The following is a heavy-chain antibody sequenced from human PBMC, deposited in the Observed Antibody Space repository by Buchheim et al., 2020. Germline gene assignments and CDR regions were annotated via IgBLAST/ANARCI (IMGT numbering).Heavy chain of an antibody. D-gene: IGHD3-22*01. V-gene: IGHV3-33*01. CDR1: GFTFSSYG. CDR3: ARDRDYYDSSGYPDY. J-gene: IGHJ4*02. CDR2: IWYDGSNK. Sequence: QVQLVESGGGVVQPGRSLRLSCAASGFTFSSYGMHWVRQAPGKGLEWVAVIWYDGSNKYYADSVKGRFTISRDNSKNTLYLQMNSLRAEDTAVYYCARDRDYYDSSGYPDYWGQGTL.